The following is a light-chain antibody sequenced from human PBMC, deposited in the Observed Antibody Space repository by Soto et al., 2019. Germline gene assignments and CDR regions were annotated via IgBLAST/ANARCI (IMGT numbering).Light chain of an antibody. Sequence: DIVLTQSPVTLSASPGESATLSCRASQTVNSDLAWYQQKPGQAPRLLIYGAYIRAVGIPARFSGSGSGADFTLTIRSLQSEDFALYFCQQYSDWPRTFGQGTKV. CDR1: QTVNSD. J-gene: IGKJ1*01. CDR3: QQYSDWPRT. CDR2: GAY. V-gene: IGKV3-15*01.